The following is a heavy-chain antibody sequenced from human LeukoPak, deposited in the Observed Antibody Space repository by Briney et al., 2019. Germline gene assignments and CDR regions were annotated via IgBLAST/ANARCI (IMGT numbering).Heavy chain of an antibody. D-gene: IGHD4-17*01. CDR2: IIPIFGTA. J-gene: IGHJ3*02. CDR3: ASPHDYGDYVYAFDI. V-gene: IGHV1-69*01. CDR1: GGTFSSYA. Sequence: GGSLRLSCAASGGTFSSYAISWVRQAPGQGLEWMGGIIPIFGTANYAQKFQGRVTITADESTSTAYMELSSLRSEDTAVYYCASPHDYGDYVYAFDIWGQGTMVTVSP.